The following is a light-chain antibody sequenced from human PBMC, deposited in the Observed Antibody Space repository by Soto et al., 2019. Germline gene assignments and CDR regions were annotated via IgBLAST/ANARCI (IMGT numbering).Light chain of an antibody. J-gene: IGLJ2*01. CDR1: SSNIGSNT. CDR2: SNN. Sequence: QSVLTQPPSASGTPGQRVTIYCSGSSSNIGSNTVNWYQQVPGTAPKPLIYSNNQRPSGVPDRFSGSKSGTSASLAISGLQSEDEADYYWAAWDDSLNGVVFGGGTKLTVL. V-gene: IGLV1-44*01. CDR3: AAWDDSLNGVV.